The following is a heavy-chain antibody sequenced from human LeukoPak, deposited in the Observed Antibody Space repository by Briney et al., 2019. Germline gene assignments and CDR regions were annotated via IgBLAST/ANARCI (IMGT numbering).Heavy chain of an antibody. D-gene: IGHD3-10*01. V-gene: IGHV4-39*01. Sequence: GSLRLSCAASGFTFSSYSMNWVRQPPGKGLEWIGSIYYSGSTYYNPSLKSRVTISVDTSKNQFSLKLSSVTAADTAVYYCAGHINRLLWFGELPVDYWGQGTLVTVSS. CDR2: IYYSGST. CDR3: AGHINRLLWFGELPVDY. CDR1: GFTFSSYSMN. J-gene: IGHJ4*02.